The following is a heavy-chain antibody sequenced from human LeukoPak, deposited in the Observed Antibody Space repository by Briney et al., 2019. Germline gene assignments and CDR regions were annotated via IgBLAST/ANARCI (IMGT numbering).Heavy chain of an antibody. CDR1: GFTFGDYA. Sequence: PGGSLRLSCTASGFTFGDYAMSRVRQAPGKGLEWVGFIRSKAYGGTTEYAASVKGRFTISRDDSKSIAYLQMNSLKTEDTAVYYCTRVGSSSSFDYWGQGTLVTVSS. V-gene: IGHV3-49*04. D-gene: IGHD6-6*01. CDR2: IRSKAYGGTT. J-gene: IGHJ4*02. CDR3: TRVGSSSSFDY.